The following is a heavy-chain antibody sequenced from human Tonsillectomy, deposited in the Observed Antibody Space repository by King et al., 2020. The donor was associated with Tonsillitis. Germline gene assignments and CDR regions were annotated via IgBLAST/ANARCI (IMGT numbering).Heavy chain of an antibody. CDR3: AGEEKGDYVWGSYRSQGFFDY. D-gene: IGHD3-16*02. Sequence: QLVQSGAEVKKPGSSVKVSCKASGGTFSSYAISWVRQAPGQGLEWMGGIIPIFGTANYAQKFQGRVTITADESTSTAYMELSSLRSEDTAGYYCAGEEKGDYVWGSYRSQGFFDYWGQGTLVTVSS. V-gene: IGHV1-69*12. J-gene: IGHJ4*02. CDR2: IIPIFGTA. CDR1: GGTFSSYA.